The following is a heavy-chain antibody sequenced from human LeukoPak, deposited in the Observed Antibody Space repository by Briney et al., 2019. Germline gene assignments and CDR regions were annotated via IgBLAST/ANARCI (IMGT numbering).Heavy chain of an antibody. V-gene: IGHV3-21*01. Sequence: PGGSLRLSCTASGFSFSTCGMNWVRQAPGKGLEWVSSISTSSTYMSYTDSVKGRFTISRDNSKNTLYLQMNSLRAEDTAVYYCARDGDTAMVKMGYFDYWGQGTLVTVSS. CDR2: ISTSSTYM. CDR3: ARDGDTAMVKMGYFDY. D-gene: IGHD5-18*01. J-gene: IGHJ4*02. CDR1: GFSFSTCG.